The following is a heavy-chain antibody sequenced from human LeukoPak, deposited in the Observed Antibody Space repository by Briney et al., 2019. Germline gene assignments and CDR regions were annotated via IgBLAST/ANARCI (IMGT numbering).Heavy chain of an antibody. CDR2: IYPGDSDT. V-gene: IGHV5-51*01. D-gene: IGHD3-22*01. Sequence: GESLKISCKGSGYSFTTYWIAWVRQVPGKGLERMGIIYPGDSDTRYSPSFQGQVTISADKSISTAYLHWNSLKASDTAMYFCARRSGYAFDIWGQGTMVTVSS. CDR3: ARRSGYAFDI. J-gene: IGHJ3*02. CDR1: GYSFTTYW.